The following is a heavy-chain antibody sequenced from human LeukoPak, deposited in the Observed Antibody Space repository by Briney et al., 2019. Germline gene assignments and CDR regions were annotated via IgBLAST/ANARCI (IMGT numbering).Heavy chain of an antibody. Sequence: SGPALVKPTQTLTLTCTFSGFSLSTSGMCVSWIRQPPGKGLEWIGSIYYSGSTYYNPSLKSRVTISVDTSKNQFSLKMSSVTAADTAVYYCARIVYSSSTDYWGQGTLVTVSS. V-gene: IGHV4-39*07. J-gene: IGHJ4*02. CDR3: ARIVYSSSTDY. CDR2: IYYSGST. CDR1: GFSLSTSGMC. D-gene: IGHD6-6*01.